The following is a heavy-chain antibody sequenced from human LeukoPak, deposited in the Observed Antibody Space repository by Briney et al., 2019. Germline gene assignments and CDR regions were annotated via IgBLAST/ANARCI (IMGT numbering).Heavy chain of an antibody. CDR3: ARDFRLYNWFDP. CDR1: GFTFSDYY. V-gene: IGHV3-11*01. CDR2: ISSSGSTI. J-gene: IGHJ5*02. Sequence: GGSLRLSCAASGFTFSDYYMSWIRQAPGKGLDWVSYISSSGSTIYYADSVKGRFAISRDNAKNSLYLQMNSLRAEDTAVYYCARDFRLYNWFDPWGQGTLVTVSS.